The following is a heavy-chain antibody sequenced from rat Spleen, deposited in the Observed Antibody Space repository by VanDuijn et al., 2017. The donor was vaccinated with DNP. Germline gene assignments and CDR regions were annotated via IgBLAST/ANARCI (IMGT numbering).Heavy chain of an antibody. CDR3: SRGYGL. Sequence: QVQLKESGPGLVQPSQTLSLTCTVSGFSLTSYHVTWVRQPPGKGLEWMGVIWTGGGTAYNSVLKSRLSISRDTSKNQVFLKMNSLQTEDTAIYFCSRGYGLWGQGVMVTVSS. J-gene: IGHJ2*01. CDR1: GFSLTSYH. CDR2: IWTGGGT. V-gene: IGHV2-43*01. D-gene: IGHD4-1*01.